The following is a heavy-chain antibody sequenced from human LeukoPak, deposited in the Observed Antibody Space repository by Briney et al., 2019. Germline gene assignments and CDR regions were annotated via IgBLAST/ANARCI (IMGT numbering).Heavy chain of an antibody. V-gene: IGHV3-43D*04. CDR2: ISWDGGST. CDR1: GFTFDDYA. CDR3: AKDGLGQPDY. J-gene: IGHJ4*02. Sequence: GGSLRLSCAASGFTFDDYAMHWVRQAPGKGLEWVSLISWDGGSTYYADSVKGRFTISRDNSKNSLYLQMNSLRAEDTALYYCAKDGLGQPDYWGRGTLVTVSS. D-gene: IGHD1-1*01.